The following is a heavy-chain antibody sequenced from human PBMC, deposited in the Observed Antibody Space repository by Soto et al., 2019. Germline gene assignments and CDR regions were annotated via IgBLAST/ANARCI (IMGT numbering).Heavy chain of an antibody. D-gene: IGHD1-26*01. CDR3: AREIVGAYKFDY. CDR1: GGSISSGGYY. V-gene: IGHV4-31*03. CDR2: IYYSGST. J-gene: IGHJ4*02. Sequence: SETLSLTCTVSGGSISSGGYYWSWIRQHPGKGLEWIGYIYYSGSTYYNPSLKSRVTISVDTSKNQFSLKLSSVTAADTAVYYCAREIVGAYKFDYWGQGTLVTVSS.